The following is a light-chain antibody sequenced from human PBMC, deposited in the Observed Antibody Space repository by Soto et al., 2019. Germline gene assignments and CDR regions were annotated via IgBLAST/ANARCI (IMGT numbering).Light chain of an antibody. CDR1: QTVGTKF. J-gene: IGKJ1*01. Sequence: EIVLTQSPGTLSLSPGETATLSCSASQTVGTKFLAWYQQKPGQAPRLLMFGTSNRATDIPDRFGGSGSGTYFTLTISRLEPEDVAVYYCQHYSRTLPWTFGQGTKVEIK. V-gene: IGKV3-20*01. CDR2: GTS. CDR3: QHYSRTLPWT.